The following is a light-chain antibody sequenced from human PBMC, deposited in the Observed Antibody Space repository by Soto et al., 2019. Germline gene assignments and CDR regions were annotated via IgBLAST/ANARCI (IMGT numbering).Light chain of an antibody. J-gene: IGKJ1*01. V-gene: IGKV3-15*01. CDR1: QSVSSD. CDR2: GAS. CDR3: QQSNNWPRT. Sequence: EIVLTQSPATLSVSPGERATLSCRASQSVSSDLAWYPQKPGQAPRLLIYGASTRATGIPARFSGSGSGTEFTLTINSLQSEDFAVYYCQQSNNWPRTFGQGTKVDIK.